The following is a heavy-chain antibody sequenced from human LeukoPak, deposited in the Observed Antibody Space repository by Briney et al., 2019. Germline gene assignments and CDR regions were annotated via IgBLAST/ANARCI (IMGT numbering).Heavy chain of an antibody. CDR3: ARFRTGRAFDI. D-gene: IGHD3/OR15-3a*01. CDR2: INPSGDST. V-gene: IGHV1-46*01. Sequence: ASVKVSCKASGYSFTSYYMHWVRQAPGQGLEWMGIINPSGDSTSYAQKFQGRVTMTRDTSTSTVYMEPSSLRSEDTAVYYCARFRTGRAFDIWGQGTMVTVSS. J-gene: IGHJ3*02. CDR1: GYSFTSYY.